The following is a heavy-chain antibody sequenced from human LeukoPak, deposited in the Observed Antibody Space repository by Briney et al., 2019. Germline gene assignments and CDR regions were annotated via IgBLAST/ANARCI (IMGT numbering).Heavy chain of an antibody. CDR1: GYSFTSYW. D-gene: IGHD2-21*02. CDR2: IYPGDSDT. V-gene: IGHV5-51*01. J-gene: IGHJ4*02. CDR3: ARHSLCGGDCYYFDY. Sequence: GESLKISCKGSGYSFTSYWIGWVRQMPGKGLGWMGIIYPGDSDTRYSPSFQGQVTISADKSISTAYLQWSSLKASDTAMYYCARHSLCGGDCYYFDYWGQGTLVTVSS.